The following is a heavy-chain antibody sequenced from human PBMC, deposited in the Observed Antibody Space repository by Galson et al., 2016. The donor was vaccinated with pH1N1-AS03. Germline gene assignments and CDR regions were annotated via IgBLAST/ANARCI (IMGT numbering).Heavy chain of an antibody. V-gene: IGHV3-33*01. CDR2: IWYDGSYT. J-gene: IGHJ4*02. D-gene: IGHD2-15*01. CDR1: GFTFSHYG. CDR3: ARGRIYSMEGKFGFDL. Sequence: SLRLSCAASGFTFSHYGIHWVRQAPGKGLEWVAVIWYDGSYTYYIDSVKGRFTISRDNSKSTLSLQMNSLRVEDTAIYYCARGRIYSMEGKFGFDLWGQGTLVTVSS.